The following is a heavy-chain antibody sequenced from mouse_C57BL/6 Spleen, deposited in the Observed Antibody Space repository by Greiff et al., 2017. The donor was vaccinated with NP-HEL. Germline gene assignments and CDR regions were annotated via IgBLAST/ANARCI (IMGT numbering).Heavy chain of an antibody. Sequence: QVQLKESGAELVRPGTSVTVSCKASGYAFTNYLIEWVQQRPGQGLEWIGVLNPGSGGTHYNDTFQGKATLTADKSSSTAYMQLSSLTSEDSAVYFCARYYYYGSSYDYWGQGTTLTVSS. CDR2: LNPGSGGT. D-gene: IGHD1-1*01. J-gene: IGHJ2*01. CDR1: GYAFTNYL. V-gene: IGHV1-54*01. CDR3: ARYYYYGSSYDY.